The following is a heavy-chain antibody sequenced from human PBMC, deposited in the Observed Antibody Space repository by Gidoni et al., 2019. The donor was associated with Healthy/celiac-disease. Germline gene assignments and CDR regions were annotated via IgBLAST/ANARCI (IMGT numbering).Heavy chain of an antibody. Sequence: QVQLVQSGAEVKKPGASVKVSCKASGYTFTSYDINWVRQATGQGLEWMGWMNPNSGNTGYAQKFQGRVTMTRNTSISTAYMELSSLRSEDTAVYYCARIGAAAGNQAYYFDYWGQGTLVTVSS. V-gene: IGHV1-8*01. CDR1: GYTFTSYD. CDR2: MNPNSGNT. CDR3: ARIGAAAGNQAYYFDY. J-gene: IGHJ4*02. D-gene: IGHD6-13*01.